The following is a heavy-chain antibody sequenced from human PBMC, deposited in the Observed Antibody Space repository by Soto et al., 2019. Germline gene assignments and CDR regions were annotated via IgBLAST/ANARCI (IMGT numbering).Heavy chain of an antibody. Sequence: ASVKVSCKASGYTFTSYYMHWVRQAPGQGLEWMGIINPSGGSTSYAQKFQGRVTMTRDTSTSTVYMELSSLRSEDTAVYYCARDSRYRSSRIVVVITNPDAFDIWGQGTMVTVSS. V-gene: IGHV1-46*01. CDR1: GYTFTSYY. CDR2: INPSGGST. CDR3: ARDSRYRSSRIVVVITNPDAFDI. J-gene: IGHJ3*02. D-gene: IGHD3-22*01.